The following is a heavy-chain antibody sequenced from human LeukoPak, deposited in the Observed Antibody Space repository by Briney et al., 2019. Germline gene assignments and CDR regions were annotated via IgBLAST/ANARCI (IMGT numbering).Heavy chain of an antibody. D-gene: IGHD3-22*01. CDR2: IKQDGSEK. Sequence: GGSLRLSCAASGFTFSSYWMSWVRQAPGKGLEWVANIKQDGSEKYYVDSVKGRFTISRDNAKNSLYLQMNSLRAEDTAVYYCARLSHQTNYYYDSSGYLDYWGQGTLVTVSS. J-gene: IGHJ4*02. CDR3: ARLSHQTNYYYDSSGYLDY. V-gene: IGHV3-7*01. CDR1: GFTFSSYW.